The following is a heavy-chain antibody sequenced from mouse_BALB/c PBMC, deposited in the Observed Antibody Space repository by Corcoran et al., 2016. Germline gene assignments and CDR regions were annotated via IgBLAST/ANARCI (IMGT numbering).Heavy chain of an antibody. J-gene: IGHJ2*01. Sequence: EVQLQQSGPEMVKPGASVKMSCKASGYTFTDYYMDWVKQSHGESFEWIGRVNPYNGGTSYNQKFKGKATLTVDKSSSTAYMELNSLPSEDSAVYHCAREGLTTVVARFDYWGQGTTLTVSS. CDR2: VNPYNGGT. CDR1: GYTFTDYY. V-gene: IGHV1-19*01. D-gene: IGHD1-1*01. CDR3: AREGLTTVVARFDY.